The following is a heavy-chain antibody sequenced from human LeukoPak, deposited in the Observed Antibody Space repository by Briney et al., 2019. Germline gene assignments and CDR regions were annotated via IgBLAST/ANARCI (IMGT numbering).Heavy chain of an antibody. J-gene: IGHJ4*02. Sequence: GGSLRLSCAASGFTFSSYWMSWVRQAPGKGLEWVANINQDGSEKYYVDSVKGRFTISRDNAKNSLYLQMNSLRAEDTAVYYCAGDWGYGSGSYPEFWGQGTLVTVSS. V-gene: IGHV3-7*05. CDR2: INQDGSEK. CDR3: AGDWGYGSGSYPEF. CDR1: GFTFSSYW. D-gene: IGHD3-10*01.